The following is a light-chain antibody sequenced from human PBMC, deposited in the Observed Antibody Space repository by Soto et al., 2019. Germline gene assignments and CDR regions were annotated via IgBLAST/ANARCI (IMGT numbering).Light chain of an antibody. CDR3: ATWDDSLSVVI. J-gene: IGLJ2*01. CDR2: RNN. CDR1: SSNIGRNY. Sequence: QSVLTQPPSASGTPGPRVTISCSGSSSNIGRNYVYWYYQLPGTAPKVLIYRNNQRPSGVPDRFSGSKSGTSASLAISGLRSEDEADYYCATWDDSLSVVIFGGGTKLTVL. V-gene: IGLV1-47*01.